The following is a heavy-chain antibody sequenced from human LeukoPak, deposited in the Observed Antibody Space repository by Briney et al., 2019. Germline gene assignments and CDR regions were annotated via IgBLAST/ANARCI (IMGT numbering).Heavy chain of an antibody. Sequence: GGSLRLSCAASGFTFSDYYMSWVRQAPGKGLEWIGFIRSKAYGVETAHAASVKVRFTISRDDSKSIAYLQMNSLKTEDTAVYYCSRADYYGSGSPISLDVWGKGTTVTVSS. J-gene: IGHJ6*04. V-gene: IGHV3-49*04. D-gene: IGHD3-10*01. CDR1: GFTFSDYY. CDR3: SRADYYGSGSPISLDV. CDR2: IRSKAYGVET.